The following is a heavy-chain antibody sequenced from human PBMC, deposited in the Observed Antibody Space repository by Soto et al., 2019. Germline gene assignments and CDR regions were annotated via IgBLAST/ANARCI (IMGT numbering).Heavy chain of an antibody. Sequence: QVQLQESGPGLVKPSQTLSLTCTVSVGSISSGGYYWSWIRQHPGKGLEWIGYIYYSGSTYYNPSLKSRVTISVDTSKNQFSLKLSSVTAADTAVYYCARGPDCSGGSCYDAEYFQHWGQGTLVTVSS. CDR2: IYYSGST. V-gene: IGHV4-31*03. D-gene: IGHD2-15*01. CDR3: ARGPDCSGGSCYDAEYFQH. CDR1: VGSISSGGYY. J-gene: IGHJ1*01.